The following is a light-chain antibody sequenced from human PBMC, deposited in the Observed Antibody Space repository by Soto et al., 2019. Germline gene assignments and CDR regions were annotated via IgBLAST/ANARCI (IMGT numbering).Light chain of an antibody. CDR3: QQAHSFVT. CDR1: QDISTW. CDR2: SAS. V-gene: IGKV1-12*01. Sequence: DIQMTQSPSSVSAFVGDRVTSTCRASQDISTWLAWYQQKPGKAPQLLIYSASTLQSGVPPRFSGNGSGTDFTLTITNLQPEDFATYFCQQAHSFVTFGGGTKVEMK. J-gene: IGKJ4*01.